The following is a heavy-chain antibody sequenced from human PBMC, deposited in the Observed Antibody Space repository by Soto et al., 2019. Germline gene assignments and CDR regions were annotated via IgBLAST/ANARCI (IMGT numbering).Heavy chain of an antibody. CDR2: IYYSGST. CDR1: CGSISSYY. D-gene: IGHD6-13*01. J-gene: IGHJ4*02. Sequence: SETLSLTCTVSCGSISSYYWSWIRQPPGKGLEWIGYIYYSGSTNYNPSLKSRVTISVDTSKNQFSLKLSSVTAADTAVYYCARLDSSWYVGSYDYWGQGTLVTVSS. CDR3: ARLDSSWYVGSYDY. V-gene: IGHV4-59*01.